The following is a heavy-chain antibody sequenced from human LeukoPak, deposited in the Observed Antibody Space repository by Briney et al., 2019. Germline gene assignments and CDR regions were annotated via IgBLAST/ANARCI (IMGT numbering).Heavy chain of an antibody. Sequence: SETLSLTCTVSGGSISSYYWSWIRQPPGKGLEWIGYIYYSGSTNYNPSLKSRVTISVDTSKNQFSLKLSSVTAADTAVYYCARDPHYDFWSGRGYYMDVWGKGTTVTVSS. CDR3: ARDPHYDFWSGRGYYMDV. V-gene: IGHV4-59*12. CDR1: GGSISSYY. D-gene: IGHD3-3*01. J-gene: IGHJ6*03. CDR2: IYYSGST.